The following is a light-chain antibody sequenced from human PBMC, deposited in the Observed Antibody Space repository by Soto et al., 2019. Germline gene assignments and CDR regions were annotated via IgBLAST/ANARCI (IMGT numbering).Light chain of an antibody. Sequence: PGXRATLSCSASESVGRHLAWYHQKPGQAPKLLIFDASTRATGVPARFSGSGSGTEFTLTVSSLQSEDIAVYFCQQSTNWRPNFGEGTRLE. J-gene: IGKJ5*01. CDR2: DAS. CDR3: QQSTNWRPN. V-gene: IGKV3-15*01. CDR1: ESVGRH.